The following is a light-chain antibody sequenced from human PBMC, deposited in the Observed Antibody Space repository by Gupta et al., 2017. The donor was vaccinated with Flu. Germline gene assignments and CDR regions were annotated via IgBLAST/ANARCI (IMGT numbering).Light chain of an antibody. J-gene: IGKJ5*01. V-gene: IGKV3-20*01. CDR1: QTVTSRK. CDR2: DTS. Sequence: EVVLTQSPGTLSLPPGERATLSCRASQTVTSRKLAWYQQKPGQAPRLLMYDTSMPATGIPDRFSGSGSSTDFTLTISTRETEDSAVYYCQEEGTSQHTFGPGTRLEI. CDR3: QEEGTSQHT.